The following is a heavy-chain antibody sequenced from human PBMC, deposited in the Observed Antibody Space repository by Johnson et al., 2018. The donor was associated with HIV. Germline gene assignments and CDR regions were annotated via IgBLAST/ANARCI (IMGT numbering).Heavy chain of an antibody. CDR2: ISGSGGRT. D-gene: IGHD3-16*01. CDR3: ATPRGRSPHAFDI. V-gene: IGHV3-23*04. Sequence: VQLVESGGGLVQPGGSLRLSCAASGFTFSSYAMSWVRQAPGKGLEWVSAISGSGGRTYYADSGKGRFTISRDNSKNTLYLQMNSLRAEDTAVYYFATPRGRSPHAFDIWGQGTMVTVSS. J-gene: IGHJ3*02. CDR1: GFTFSSYA.